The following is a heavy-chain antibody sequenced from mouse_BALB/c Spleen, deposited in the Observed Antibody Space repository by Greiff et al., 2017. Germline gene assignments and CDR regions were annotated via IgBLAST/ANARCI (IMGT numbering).Heavy chain of an antibody. CDR3: DAWDYRYDWFAY. D-gene: IGHD2-14*01. CDR2: IDPENGDT. V-gene: IGHV14-4*02. Sequence: VQLQQSGAELVRSGASVKLSCTASGFNIKDYYMHWVKQRPEQGLEWIGWIDPENGDTEYAPKFQGKATMTADTSSNTAYLQLSSLTSEDTAVYYCDAWDYRYDWFAYWGQGTLVTVSA. CDR1: GFNIKDYY. J-gene: IGHJ3*01.